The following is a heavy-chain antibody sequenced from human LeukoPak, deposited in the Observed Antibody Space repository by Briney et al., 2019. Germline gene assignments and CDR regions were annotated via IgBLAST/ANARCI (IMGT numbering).Heavy chain of an antibody. CDR2: IYPGDSDT. V-gene: IGHV5-51*01. D-gene: IGHD2-2*01. J-gene: IGHJ3*02. CDR3: ASPSVVPAAIYAFDI. Sequence: GESLKISCKGSGYTFTSYWIGWGRQMPGKGLEWMGIIYPGDSDTRYSPSFQGQVTISGDKSISTAYLQWSSLKASDTAMYYCASPSVVPAAIYAFDIWGQGTMGTVSS. CDR1: GYTFTSYW.